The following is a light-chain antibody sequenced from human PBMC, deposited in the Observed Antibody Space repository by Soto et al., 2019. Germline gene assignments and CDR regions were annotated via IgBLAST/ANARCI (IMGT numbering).Light chain of an antibody. Sequence: EIVLTQSPGTLSLSPGERATLSCRASQSISGNYLAWYQQKPGQAPRLLIFGASNRATGIPERFSGSGSGTDFTLTISRLEPQDSAMYYCQQYVISVTFGQGTRLEIK. J-gene: IGKJ5*01. V-gene: IGKV3-20*01. CDR1: QSISGNY. CDR3: QQYVISVT. CDR2: GAS.